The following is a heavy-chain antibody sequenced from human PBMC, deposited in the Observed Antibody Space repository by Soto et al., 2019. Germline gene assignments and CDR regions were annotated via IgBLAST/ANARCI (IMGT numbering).Heavy chain of an antibody. V-gene: IGHV1-18*01. CDR3: ARDLGDIVATIVGHYGMDV. CDR2: ISAYNGNT. D-gene: IGHD5-12*01. J-gene: IGHJ6*02. CDR1: GYTFTSYG. Sequence: QVQLVQSGAEVKKPGASVKVSCKASGYTFTSYGISWVRQAPAQGLEWMGWISAYNGNTNYAQKLHGRVTMTTDTSTSTAYMELRSLSSDDTAVYYCARDLGDIVATIVGHYGMDVWGQGTTVTVAS.